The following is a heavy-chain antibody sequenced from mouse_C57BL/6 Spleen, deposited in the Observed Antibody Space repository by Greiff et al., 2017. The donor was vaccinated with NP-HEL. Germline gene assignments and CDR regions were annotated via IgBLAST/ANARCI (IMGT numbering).Heavy chain of an antibody. CDR1: GFSLTSYG. CDR3: ARVGSSRYYAMDY. Sequence: QVQLKESGPGLVQPSQSLSITCTVSGFSLTSYGVHWVRQSPGKGLEWLGVIWRGGSTDYNAAFMSRLSITKDNSKSQVFFKMNSLQADDTAIYYCARVGSSRYYAMDYWGQGTSVTVSS. V-gene: IGHV2-5*01. CDR2: IWRGGST. D-gene: IGHD1-1*01. J-gene: IGHJ4*01.